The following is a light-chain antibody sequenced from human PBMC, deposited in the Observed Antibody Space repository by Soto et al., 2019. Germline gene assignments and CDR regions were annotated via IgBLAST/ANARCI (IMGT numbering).Light chain of an antibody. CDR1: QSISSTY. CDR2: GTS. CDR3: QQYSSLPRT. V-gene: IGKV3-20*01. J-gene: IGKJ1*01. Sequence: EVVLTQSPGTLSFSPGERATLSCRTSQSISSTYLAWYQQKPGQAPRLLMSGTSRRATGIPDRFTGSGSGKDFTLTVTRLEPEDFGVYYCQQYSSLPRTFGQGIKV.